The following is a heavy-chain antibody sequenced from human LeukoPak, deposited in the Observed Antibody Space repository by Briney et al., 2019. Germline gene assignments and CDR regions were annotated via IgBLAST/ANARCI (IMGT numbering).Heavy chain of an antibody. D-gene: IGHD5-12*01. J-gene: IGHJ4*02. CDR3: ARDQKAALYSGYDWNVFQLDY. Sequence: PGGSLRLSCAASGFTFSSYWMSWVRQAPEKGLEWVANIKQEGSEKYYVDSVKGRFTISRDNAKNSLYLEMNSLRAEDTAVYYCARDQKAALYSGYDWNVFQLDYWGQGTLVTVSS. CDR1: GFTFSSYW. CDR2: IKQEGSEK. V-gene: IGHV3-7*01.